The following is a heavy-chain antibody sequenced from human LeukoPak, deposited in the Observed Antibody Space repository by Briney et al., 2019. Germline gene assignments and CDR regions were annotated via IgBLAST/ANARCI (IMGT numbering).Heavy chain of an antibody. CDR1: GGSISSGGYY. V-gene: IGHV4-61*08. CDR2: ICYSGST. CDR3: ARGYYDFWSGYYIYYGMDV. D-gene: IGHD3-3*01. Sequence: PSEALSLTCTVSGGSISSGGYYWSWIRQHPGKGLEWIGYICYSGSTNYNPSLKSRVTISVDTSKNQFSLKLSSVTAADTAVYYCARGYYDFWSGYYIYYGMDVWGQGTTVTVSS. J-gene: IGHJ6*02.